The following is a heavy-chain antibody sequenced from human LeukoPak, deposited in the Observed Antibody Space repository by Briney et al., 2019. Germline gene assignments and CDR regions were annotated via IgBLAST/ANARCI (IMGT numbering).Heavy chain of an antibody. D-gene: IGHD3-10*01. V-gene: IGHV3-23*01. CDR1: GFTFSSYG. CDR3: AKGGLFGWGSYTLGY. J-gene: IGHJ4*02. Sequence: GGSLRLSYAAFGFTFSSYGMSWVRQAPGKGLEWVSAISGSGGSTYYADSVKGRFTISRDNSKNTLYLQMNSLRAEDTAVYYCAKGGLFGWGSYTLGYWGQGTLVTVSS. CDR2: ISGSGGST.